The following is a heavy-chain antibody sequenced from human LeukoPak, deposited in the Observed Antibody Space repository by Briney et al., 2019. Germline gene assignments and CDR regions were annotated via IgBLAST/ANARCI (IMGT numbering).Heavy chain of an antibody. CDR2: IIPIFGTA. D-gene: IGHD3-10*01. J-gene: IGHJ4*02. CDR1: GGTFSSYA. V-gene: IGHV1-69*06. Sequence: GASVKVSCKASGGTFSSYAISWVRQAPGQGLEWMGGIIPIFGTANYAQKFQGRVTITADKSTSTAYMELSSLRSEDTAVYYCARDLYYYGSGSYHYFDYWGQGTLVTVSS. CDR3: ARDLYYYGSGSYHYFDY.